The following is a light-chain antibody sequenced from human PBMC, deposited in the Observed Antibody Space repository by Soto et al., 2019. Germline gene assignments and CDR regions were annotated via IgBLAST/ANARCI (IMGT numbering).Light chain of an antibody. V-gene: IGKV3-20*01. CDR3: QQYGSSPFT. J-gene: IGKJ3*01. CDR1: QSISSSY. CDR2: GAS. Sequence: EIVLTQSPGTLSLSPGERATLSCRASQSISSSYLAWYQQKPGQAPRLLIYGASSRATGIPDRFSGSGSGTDFTLTISSLEPDDFAVYYCQQYGSSPFTFGPGTKVDIK.